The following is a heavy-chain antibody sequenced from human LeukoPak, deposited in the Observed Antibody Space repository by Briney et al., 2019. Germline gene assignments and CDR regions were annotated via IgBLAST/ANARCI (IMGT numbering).Heavy chain of an antibody. V-gene: IGHV1-69*13. CDR3: ARGGYDFVYYYYGMDV. CDR2: IIPIFGTA. Sequence: SVKVSCKASGGTFSSYAISWVRQAPGQGLEWMGGIIPIFGTANYAQKFQGRVTITADESTSTAYMELSSLRSEDTAVYYCARGGYDFVYYYYGMDVWGQGTTVTVSS. J-gene: IGHJ6*02. CDR1: GGTFSSYA. D-gene: IGHD3-3*01.